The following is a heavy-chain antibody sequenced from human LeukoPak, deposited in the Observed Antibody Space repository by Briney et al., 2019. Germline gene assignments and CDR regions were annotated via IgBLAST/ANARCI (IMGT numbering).Heavy chain of an antibody. D-gene: IGHD2-2*01. J-gene: IGHJ6*03. CDR1: GFTFSSYT. V-gene: IGHV3-48*01. Sequence: GGSLRLSCAASGFTFSSYTMNWVRQPPGKGLEWVSNIGTSSTTIYYADSVKGRFTISRDNAKNSLYLQMNSLRADDTAVYYCARVGPLGYCSSTSCYHMDVWGKGTTVTVSS. CDR3: ARVGPLGYCSSTSCYHMDV. CDR2: IGTSSTTI.